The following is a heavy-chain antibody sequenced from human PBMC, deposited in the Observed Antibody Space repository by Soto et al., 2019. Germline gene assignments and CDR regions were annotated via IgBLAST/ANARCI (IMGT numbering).Heavy chain of an antibody. CDR2: INPKSGGT. CDR3: ARGPDIVVVVAATHFAY. J-gene: IGHJ4*02. Sequence: ASVKVSCKASGYTFTGYYMHWVRQAPGQGLEWMGWINPKSGGTKYAQKFQGWVTMTRDTSISTAYMELSRLRSDDTAVYYCARGPDIVVVVAATHFAYWGQGTLVTVSS. D-gene: IGHD2-15*01. CDR1: GYTFTGYY. V-gene: IGHV1-2*04.